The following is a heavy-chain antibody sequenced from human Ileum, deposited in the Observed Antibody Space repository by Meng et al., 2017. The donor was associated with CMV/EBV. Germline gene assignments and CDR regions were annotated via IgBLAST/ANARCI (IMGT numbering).Heavy chain of an antibody. CDR1: GFTFSTYD. V-gene: IGHV3-48*03. D-gene: IGHD6-13*01. CDR3: ARARATLPGMSWFDP. Sequence: GGSLRLSCAVSGFTFSTYDMNWVRQTPDRGLEWVSYISAKSDSIFQADSVKGRFTISRDNVKNSLYLQMNSLREEDTAIYYCARARATLPGMSWFDPWGQGTLVTVSS. J-gene: IGHJ5*02. CDR2: ISAKSDSI.